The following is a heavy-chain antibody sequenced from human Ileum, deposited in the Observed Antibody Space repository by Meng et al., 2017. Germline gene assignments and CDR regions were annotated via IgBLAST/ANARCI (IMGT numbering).Heavy chain of an antibody. V-gene: IGHV4-61*08. CDR3: ARDHMGSLDY. Sequence: QLQRQESGPGLARPSVTLSLICTVSVGSVSRAGYQWGWIRQPPGKGLEWIGYASTNYNPSLKSRVTISLDTSRNQFSLSLSSVTAADTAVYYCARDHMGSLDYWGQGILVTVSS. D-gene: IGHD1-26*01. CDR1: VGSVSRAGYQ. CDR2: AST. J-gene: IGHJ4*02.